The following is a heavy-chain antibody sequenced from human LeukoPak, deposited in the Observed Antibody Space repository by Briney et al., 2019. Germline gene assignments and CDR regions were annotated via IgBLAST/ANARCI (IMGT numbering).Heavy chain of an antibody. D-gene: IGHD6-13*01. Sequence: GGSLRLSCAASGFSFDTYAMTWVRQAPGKGPEWVSGISGDGGSTYYAVSVKGRFTISRDNSKNTLYLQMNGLRPEDTAVYYCTLGSLYSSNWYGDYWGQGTLVTVTS. V-gene: IGHV3-23*01. CDR1: GFSFDTYA. J-gene: IGHJ4*02. CDR2: ISGDGGST. CDR3: TLGSLYSSNWYGDY.